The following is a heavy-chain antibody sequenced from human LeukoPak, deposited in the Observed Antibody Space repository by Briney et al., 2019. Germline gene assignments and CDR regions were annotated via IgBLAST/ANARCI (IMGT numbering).Heavy chain of an antibody. J-gene: IGHJ5*01. CDR1: GGSISGDY. CDR3: ASRVIDSSPITEGNWLYS. V-gene: IGHV4-59*08. CDR2: IYYSGIT. D-gene: IGHD5-12*01. Sequence: PSETLSLTCTVSGGSISGDYWSWIWQPPGKGLEWIGTIYYSGITNYNPSLKSRVTISVDTSKNQFSLKLSSVTAADTAVYYCASRVIDSSPITEGNWLYSWWEGTLVTVSS.